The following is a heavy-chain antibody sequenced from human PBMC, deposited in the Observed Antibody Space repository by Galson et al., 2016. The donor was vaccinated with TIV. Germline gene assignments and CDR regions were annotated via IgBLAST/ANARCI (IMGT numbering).Heavy chain of an antibody. V-gene: IGHV5-51*03. J-gene: IGHJ2*01. CDR3: TRNGSSDLSDGYFNL. D-gene: IGHD3-22*01. CDR2: VYPGNSHT. Sequence: QSGAEVKKTGESLKISCRGSGYPFSGYYIGWVRQVPGKGLEWMGIVYPGNSHTVYSPSFEGQVTISADKSTSTAYLQWRSLKASDTAMYYCTRNGSSDLSDGYFNLGGRGTLVTV. CDR1: GYPFSGYY.